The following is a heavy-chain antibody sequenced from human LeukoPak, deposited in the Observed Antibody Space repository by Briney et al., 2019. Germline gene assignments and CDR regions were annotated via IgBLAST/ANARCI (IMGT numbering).Heavy chain of an antibody. J-gene: IGHJ4*02. Sequence: PGRSLRLSCTASGFTLGDYAMSWFRQAPGKGLEWVGFIRSKAYGGTTEYAASVKGRFTISRDDSKSIAYLQMNSLKTEDTAVYYCTSYCSGGSCYFGLGYWGQGTLVTVSS. CDR2: IRSKAYGGTT. V-gene: IGHV3-49*03. D-gene: IGHD2-15*01. CDR3: TSYCSGGSCYFGLGY. CDR1: GFTLGDYA.